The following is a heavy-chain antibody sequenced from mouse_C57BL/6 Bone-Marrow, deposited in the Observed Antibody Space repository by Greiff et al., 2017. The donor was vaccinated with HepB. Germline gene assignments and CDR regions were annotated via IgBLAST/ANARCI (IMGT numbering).Heavy chain of an antibody. CDR2: INPSSGYT. V-gene: IGHV1-4*01. D-gene: IGHD2-2*01. CDR3: GVRGYFDV. CDR1: GYTFTSYT. Sequence: VQLQQSGAELARPGASVKMSCKASGYTFTSYTMHWVKQRPGQGLEWIGYINPSSGYTKYNQKFKGKATLTVDTSSSTAYMQLSSLTSEDSAVYYCGVRGYFDVWGTGTTVTVSS. J-gene: IGHJ1*03.